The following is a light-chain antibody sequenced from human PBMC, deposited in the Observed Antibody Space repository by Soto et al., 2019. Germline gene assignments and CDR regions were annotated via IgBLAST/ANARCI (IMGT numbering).Light chain of an antibody. CDR3: ASWDDSLNGPE. J-gene: IGLJ7*01. CDR2: SNT. Sequence: QSVLTQPPSASGTPGQRVTISCSGSSSNIGSNTVTWYQQLPGTAPKLLIYSNTQRPSGVPDRFSGSKSGTSASLAISGLQSEDEADYYCASWDDSLNGPEFGGGTQLTVL. V-gene: IGLV1-44*01. CDR1: SSNIGSNT.